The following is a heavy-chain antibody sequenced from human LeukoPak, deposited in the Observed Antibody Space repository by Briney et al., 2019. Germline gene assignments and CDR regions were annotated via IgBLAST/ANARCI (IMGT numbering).Heavy chain of an antibody. Sequence: ASVKVSCKASGYTFTGYYMHWVRQAPGQGLEWMGWMNPNSGNTGYAQKFQGRVTITRNTSISTAYMELSSLRSEDTAVYYCARGALWFGELLTRSNYYYYMDVWGKGTTVTVSS. CDR3: ARGALWFGELLTRSNYYYYMDV. V-gene: IGHV1-8*03. CDR1: GYTFTGYY. D-gene: IGHD3-10*01. CDR2: MNPNSGNT. J-gene: IGHJ6*03.